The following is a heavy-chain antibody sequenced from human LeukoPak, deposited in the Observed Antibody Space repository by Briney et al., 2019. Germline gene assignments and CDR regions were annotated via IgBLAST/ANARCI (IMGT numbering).Heavy chain of an antibody. CDR2: VHLDGRT. V-gene: IGHV4-4*02. CDR1: GSSVTSTNW. J-gene: IGHJ6*02. Sequence: PSETLSLTCGVSGSSVTSTNWWTWVRQPPGKGLEWIGEVHLDGRTNYNPSLKSRLIMSVDLPENHISLKLSSVTAADTAVYYCARAPPIAAYYYGMDVWGQGTTVTVSS. D-gene: IGHD5-12*01. CDR3: ARAPPIAAYYYGMDV.